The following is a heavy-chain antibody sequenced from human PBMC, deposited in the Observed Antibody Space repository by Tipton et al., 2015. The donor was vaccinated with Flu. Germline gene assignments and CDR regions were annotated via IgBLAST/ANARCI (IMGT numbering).Heavy chain of an antibody. Sequence: QSGAEVKKPGESLKIPCKGSGYSFTSYWIGWVRQMPGKGLEWMGIIYPGDSDTRYSPSFQGQVTISADKSISTAYMELRSLRSDDTAVYYCARAPEGYSSGLYMDVWGKGTTVTVSS. D-gene: IGHD6-19*01. J-gene: IGHJ6*03. V-gene: IGHV5-51*01. CDR3: ARAPEGYSSGLYMDV. CDR2: IYPGDSDT. CDR1: GYSFTSYW.